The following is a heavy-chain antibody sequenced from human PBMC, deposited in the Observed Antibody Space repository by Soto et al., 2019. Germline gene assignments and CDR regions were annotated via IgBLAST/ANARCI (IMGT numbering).Heavy chain of an antibody. CDR1: AGSINGFY. CDR2: IYYSGAT. D-gene: IGHD5-12*01. CDR3: ARLSGYDSFYFDY. J-gene: IGHJ4*02. Sequence: SETLSLTCTVSAGSINGFYWSWIRQPPGKGLEWIGSIYYSGATNYNPSLKGRVTLSVDTSKNQFSLKLSSVNAADTAVYYCARLSGYDSFYFDYWGQGSLVTVSS. V-gene: IGHV4-59*01.